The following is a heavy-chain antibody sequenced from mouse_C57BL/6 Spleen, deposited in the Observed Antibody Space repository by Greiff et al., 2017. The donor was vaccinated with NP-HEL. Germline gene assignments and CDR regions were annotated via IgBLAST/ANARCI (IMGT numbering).Heavy chain of an antibody. Sequence: EVMLVESGAELVRPGASVKLSCTASGFNIKDAYLHWVKQRPEQGLEWIGWIDPENGDTEYASKFQGKATITADTPSNTAYLQRSSLTSEDTAVYFCVYDYGSSFDDWGQGTTLTVSS. J-gene: IGHJ2*01. CDR3: VYDYGSSFDD. CDR1: GFNIKDAY. V-gene: IGHV14-4*01. CDR2: IDPENGDT. D-gene: IGHD1-1*01.